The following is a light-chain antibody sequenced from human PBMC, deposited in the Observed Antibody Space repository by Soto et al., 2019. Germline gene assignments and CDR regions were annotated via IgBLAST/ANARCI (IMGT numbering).Light chain of an antibody. V-gene: IGKV3-20*01. CDR1: QSVSSTF. CDR2: GVS. J-gene: IGKJ1*01. CDR3: QQYASSVT. Sequence: EIVLTQSPGSLSLSPGERATLSCRASQSVSSTFFAWYQQKPGQAPSVLMSGVSSRATGVPDRFIGSGSGTDFTLTISRLEPEDFAVYYCQQYASSVTFGQGTKVDIK.